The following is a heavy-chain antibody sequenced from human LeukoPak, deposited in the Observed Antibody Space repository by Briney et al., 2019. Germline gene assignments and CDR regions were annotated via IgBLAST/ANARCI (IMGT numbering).Heavy chain of an antibody. CDR3: ARSDGYGLVGI. V-gene: IGHV4-39*07. CDR2: IFYSGST. D-gene: IGHD3-10*01. CDR1: SGSISTSNYY. Sequence: SETLSLTCTVSSGSISTSNYYWGWVRQPPGKALEWIGNIFYSGSTYSPSLKSRVTISLDTSRNQFSLKLNSVTAADTAVYYCARSDGYGLVGIWGQGTMVTVSS. J-gene: IGHJ3*02.